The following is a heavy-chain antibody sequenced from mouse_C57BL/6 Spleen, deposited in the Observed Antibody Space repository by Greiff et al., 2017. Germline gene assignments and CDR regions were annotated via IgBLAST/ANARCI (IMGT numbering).Heavy chain of an antibody. V-gene: IGHV1-18*01. CDR2: INPNNGGT. D-gene: IGHD4-1*01. CDR3: ARTNWDDYAMDY. CDR1: GYTFTDYN. J-gene: IGHJ4*01. Sequence: EVKLVESGPELVKPGASVKIPCKASGYTFTDYNMDWVKQSHGKSLEWIGDINPNNGGTIYNQKFKGKATLTVDKSSSTAYMELRSLTSEDTAVYYCARTNWDDYAMDYWGQGTSVTVSS.